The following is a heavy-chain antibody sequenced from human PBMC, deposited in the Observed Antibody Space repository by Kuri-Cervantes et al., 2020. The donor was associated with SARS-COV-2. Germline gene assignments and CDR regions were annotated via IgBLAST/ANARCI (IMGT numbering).Heavy chain of an antibody. CDR2: ISYDGSNK. D-gene: IGHD1-14*01. CDR3: ARGNSKPEVY. V-gene: IGHV3-30*03. CDR1: GFTFSSYG. Sequence: GGSLRLSCAASGFTFSSYGMHWVRQAPGKGLEWVAVISYDGSNKYYAASVKGRFTISRDNSKNTLYLQMNSLRAEDTAVYYCARGNSKPEVYWGQGTPVTVSS. J-gene: IGHJ4*02.